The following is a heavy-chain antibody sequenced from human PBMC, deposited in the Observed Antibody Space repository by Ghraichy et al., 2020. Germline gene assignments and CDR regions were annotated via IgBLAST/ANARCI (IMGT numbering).Heavy chain of an antibody. CDR2: ISYDGSNK. Sequence: GGSLRLSCAASGFTFSSYGMHWVRQPPGKGLEWVAVISYDGSNKYYADSVKGRFTISRDNSKNTLYLQMNSLRAEDTAVYYCAKLVHRPIYCSGGSCHHPFDYWGQGTLVTVSS. J-gene: IGHJ4*02. V-gene: IGHV3-30*18. CDR1: GFTFSSYG. D-gene: IGHD2-15*01. CDR3: AKLVHRPIYCSGGSCHHPFDY.